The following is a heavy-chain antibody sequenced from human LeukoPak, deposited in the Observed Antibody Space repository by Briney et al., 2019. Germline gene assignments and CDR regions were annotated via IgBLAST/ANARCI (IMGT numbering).Heavy chain of an antibody. V-gene: IGHV3-48*02. CDR3: ARDRAMVRGV. J-gene: IGHJ4*02. Sequence: GGSLRLSCAASGFTFSSYSMNWVRQAPGKGLEWVSYISSSSSTIYYADSVKGRFTISRDNAKNSLYLQMNSLRDGDTAVYYCARDRAMVRGVWGQGTLVTVSS. CDR2: ISSSSSTI. CDR1: GFTFSSYS. D-gene: IGHD3-10*01.